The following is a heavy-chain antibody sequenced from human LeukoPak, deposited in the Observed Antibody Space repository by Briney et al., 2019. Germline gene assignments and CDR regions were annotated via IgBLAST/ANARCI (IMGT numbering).Heavy chain of an antibody. D-gene: IGHD6-19*01. V-gene: IGHV3-23*01. Sequence: GGSLRLSCAASGFTFDDYAMHWVRQAPEKGLQWVSAISGGGVSTYYADSVKGRFTISRANSKNTRYLQMNSLRAEDTAVYYCARKVAAPDYWGQGTLVTVSS. CDR1: GFTFDDYA. CDR2: ISGGGVST. J-gene: IGHJ4*02. CDR3: ARKVAAPDY.